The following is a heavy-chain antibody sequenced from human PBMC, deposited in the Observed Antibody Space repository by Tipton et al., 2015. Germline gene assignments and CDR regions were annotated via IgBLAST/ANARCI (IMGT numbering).Heavy chain of an antibody. J-gene: IGHJ3*01. CDR2: ISYDGSDK. V-gene: IGHV3-30*02. D-gene: IGHD3-22*01. CDR3: SKSYFDSRGYFWKWVFDV. CDR1: GFTFSTYG. Sequence: SLRLSCAASGFTFSTYGMHWVRQAPGKGLEWVAFISYDGSDKYYADSVRGRFTISRDNSKNTMYLQMNSLRAEDTAVYYCSKSYFDSRGYFWKWVFDVWGQGTMVTVSP.